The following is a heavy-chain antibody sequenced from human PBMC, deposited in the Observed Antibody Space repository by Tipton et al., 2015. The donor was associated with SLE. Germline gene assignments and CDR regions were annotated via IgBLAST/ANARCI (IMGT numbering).Heavy chain of an antibody. D-gene: IGHD3-22*01. CDR2: INHSGTD. CDR1: GGSFSRFY. Sequence: TLSLTCAVYGGSFSRFYWNWIRQPPGKGLEWIGEINHSGTDKYNPSLKSRVTISVDTSKNQFSLKLSSVTAADTAVYYCASNYDPTPVAFDIWGQGTMVTVSS. CDR3: ASNYDPTPVAFDI. J-gene: IGHJ3*02. V-gene: IGHV4-34*01.